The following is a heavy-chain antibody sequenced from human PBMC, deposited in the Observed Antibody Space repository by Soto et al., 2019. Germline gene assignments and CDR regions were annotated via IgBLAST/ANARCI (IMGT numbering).Heavy chain of an antibody. CDR3: AKERSSGWSLDY. Sequence: EVQLLESGGGLVQPGGSLRLSCAASGFTFSTYAMNWVRQAPGKGLEWVSGISGSGDSTYYADSVKGRFTVSRDNSKNTMDQQMNSLRAEDTAVFYCAKERSSGWSLDYWGQGTLVTVSS. CDR1: GFTFSTYA. CDR2: ISGSGDST. V-gene: IGHV3-23*01. J-gene: IGHJ4*02. D-gene: IGHD6-19*01.